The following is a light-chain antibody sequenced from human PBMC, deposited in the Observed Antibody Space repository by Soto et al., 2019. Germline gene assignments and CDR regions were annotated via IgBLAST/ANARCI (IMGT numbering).Light chain of an antibody. CDR3: MQGRHWPPT. J-gene: IGKJ3*01. V-gene: IGKV2-30*01. Sequence: DVVMTQSPLSLPVTLGQPASISCRSSQSLVYSDGNTYLNWFPQRPGQSPRRLIYKVSNRDSGVPDRFSGSGSGTDFALKISRVEAEDVGVYYCMQGRHWPPTFGPGTKVDIK. CDR1: QSLVYSDGNTY. CDR2: KVS.